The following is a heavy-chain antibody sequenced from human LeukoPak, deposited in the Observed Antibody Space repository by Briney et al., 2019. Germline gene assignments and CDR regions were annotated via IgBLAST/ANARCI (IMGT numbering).Heavy chain of an antibody. D-gene: IGHD3-10*02. CDR2: ISSSGSTI. Sequence: GGSLRLSCAASGFTFNSFAMSWVRQAPGKGLEWVSYISSSGSTIYYADSVKGRFTISRDNAKNSLYLQMNSLRAEDTAVYYCAELGITMIGGVWGKGTTVTISS. V-gene: IGHV3-48*03. J-gene: IGHJ6*04. CDR3: AELGITMIGGV. CDR1: GFTFNSFA.